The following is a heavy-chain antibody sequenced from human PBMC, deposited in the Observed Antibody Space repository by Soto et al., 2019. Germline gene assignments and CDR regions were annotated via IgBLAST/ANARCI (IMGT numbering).Heavy chain of an antibody. J-gene: IGHJ6*02. CDR2: ISYDGSNK. Sequence: HPGGSLRLSCAASGFTFSSYAMHWVRQAPGKGLEWVAVISYDGSNKYYADSVKGRFTISRDNSKNTLYLQMNSLRAEDTAVYYCARAYYYDSSGKRPNYGMDVWGQGTTVTVSS. V-gene: IGHV3-30-3*01. CDR3: ARAYYYDSSGKRPNYGMDV. D-gene: IGHD3-22*01. CDR1: GFTFSSYA.